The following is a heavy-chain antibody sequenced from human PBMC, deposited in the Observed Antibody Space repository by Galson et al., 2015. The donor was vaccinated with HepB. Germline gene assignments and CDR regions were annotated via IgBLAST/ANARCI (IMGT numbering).Heavy chain of an antibody. V-gene: IGHV3-30*04. D-gene: IGHD3-22*01. Sequence: SLRLSCAASGFTFSSYAMHWVRQAPGKGLEWVAVISYDGSNKYYADSVKGRFTISRDNSKNTLYLQMNSLRAEDTAVYYCAREGVVASYYYYGMDVWGQGTTVTVSS. CDR1: GFTFSSYA. J-gene: IGHJ6*02. CDR2: ISYDGSNK. CDR3: AREGVVASYYYYGMDV.